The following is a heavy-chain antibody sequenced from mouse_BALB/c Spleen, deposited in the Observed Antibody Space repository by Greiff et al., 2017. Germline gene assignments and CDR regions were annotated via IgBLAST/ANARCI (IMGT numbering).Heavy chain of an antibody. CDR3: ARDGYDGAGYFDY. D-gene: IGHD2-2*01. Sequence: EVHLVESGGGLVKPGGSLKLSCAASGFAFSSYDMSWVRQTPEKRLEWVAYISSGGGSTYYPDTVKGRFTISRDNAKNTLYLEMSSLRSEDTAMYYCARDGYDGAGYFDYWGQGTTLTVSS. CDR1: GFAFSSYD. CDR2: ISSGGGST. J-gene: IGHJ2*01. V-gene: IGHV5-12-1*01.